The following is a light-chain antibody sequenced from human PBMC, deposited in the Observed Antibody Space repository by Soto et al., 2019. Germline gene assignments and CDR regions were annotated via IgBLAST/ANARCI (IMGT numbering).Light chain of an antibody. CDR1: QSISSW. J-gene: IGKJ1*01. V-gene: IGKV1-5*01. CDR2: DAS. CDR3: QQYYSYWT. Sequence: DIQMTQSPSTLSASVGDRVTFTGRASQSISSWLAWYQQKPGKGPKLLIYDASSLISGAPSRFSGSGSGTEFTLTISSLQPDDFATYYCQQYYSYWTFGQGTKVDI.